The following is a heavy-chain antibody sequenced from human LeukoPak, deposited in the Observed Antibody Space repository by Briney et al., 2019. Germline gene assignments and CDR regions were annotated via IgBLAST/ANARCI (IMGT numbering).Heavy chain of an antibody. CDR3: ARSDYDFWSGPPSYMDV. J-gene: IGHJ6*03. CDR2: ISGSGGST. D-gene: IGHD3-3*01. CDR1: GFTFSSYA. V-gene: IGHV3-23*01. Sequence: PGGSLRLSCAASGFTFSSYAMSWVRQAPGEGLEWVSAISGSGGSTYYADSVKGRFTISRDNSKNTLYLQMKSLRAEDTAVYYCARSDYDFWSGPPSYMDVWGKGTTVTVSS.